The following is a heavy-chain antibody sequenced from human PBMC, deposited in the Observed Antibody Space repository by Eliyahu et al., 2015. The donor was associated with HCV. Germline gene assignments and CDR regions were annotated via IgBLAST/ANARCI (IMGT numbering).Heavy chain of an antibody. Sequence: QVHLEQSGTEVKKPGASXKVSCQVSGYTLSDLSLHWVRQAPGKGLEWMGGFDPEDGEPVYAQKFQGRLTMTEDTSTDTAYITLSDLRSEDTAIYYCSTLGAWGQGTLVIVSS. V-gene: IGHV1-24*01. CDR1: GYTLSDLS. J-gene: IGHJ5*02. CDR2: FDPEDGEP. CDR3: STLGA.